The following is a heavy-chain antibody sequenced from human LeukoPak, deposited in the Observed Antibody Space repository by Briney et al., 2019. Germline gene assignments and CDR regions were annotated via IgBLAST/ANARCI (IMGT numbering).Heavy chain of an antibody. J-gene: IGHJ4*02. CDR2: IYYSGST. Sequence: PSETLSLTCTVSGGSISSHYWSWIRQPPGKGLEWIGYIYYSGSTNYNPSLKSRVTISVDTSKNQFSLKLSSVTAADTAVYYCARTGGSYYGGDFDYWGQGTLVTVSS. V-gene: IGHV4-59*11. CDR1: GGSISSHY. D-gene: IGHD1-26*01. CDR3: ARTGGSYYGGDFDY.